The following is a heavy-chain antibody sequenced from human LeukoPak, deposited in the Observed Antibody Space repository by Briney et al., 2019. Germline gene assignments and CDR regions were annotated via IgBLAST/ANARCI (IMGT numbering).Heavy chain of an antibody. V-gene: IGHV4-38-2*02. D-gene: IGHD3-3*01. Sequence: SETLSLTCTVSGYSISSGYYWGWIRQPPGKGLEWIGSIYHSGSTYYNPFLKSRVTISVDTSKNQFSLKLSSVTAADTAVYYCARGVYDFWSGYPPFFDYWGQGTLVTVSS. CDR2: IYHSGST. CDR3: ARGVYDFWSGYPPFFDY. CDR1: GYSISSGYY. J-gene: IGHJ4*02.